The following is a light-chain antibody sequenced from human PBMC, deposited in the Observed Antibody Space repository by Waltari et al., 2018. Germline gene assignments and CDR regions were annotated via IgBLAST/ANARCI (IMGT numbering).Light chain of an antibody. CDR1: TVDGGNSNF. J-gene: IGLJ3*02. V-gene: IGLV2-23*02. Sequence: QSALTQPASVSGAPGQSITISCTGTTVDGGNSNFVSWYQHHPGKVPKLIIYEVIKRPSGISDRFTGSKSGNTASLSISGLQAEDEADYYCCSYVQKDIWLFGGGTKVTVL. CDR2: EVI. CDR3: CSYVQKDIWL.